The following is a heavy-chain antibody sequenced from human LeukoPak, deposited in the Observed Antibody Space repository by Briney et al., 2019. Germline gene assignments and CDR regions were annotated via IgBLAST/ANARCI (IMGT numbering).Heavy chain of an antibody. CDR2: VKQEGSEH. Sequence: PGGSLRLSCAASGFNFSGYWMSWVRQPPGKGLEWVARVKQEGSEHYSVDSLKGGFTISSDNAKKSLYLQMNTLRAAHTAVYNCARDPGYNDGFDYWGQGTLVTVSS. CDR3: ARDPGYNDGFDY. J-gene: IGHJ4*02. D-gene: IGHD5-18*01. CDR1: GFNFSGYW. V-gene: IGHV3-7*01.